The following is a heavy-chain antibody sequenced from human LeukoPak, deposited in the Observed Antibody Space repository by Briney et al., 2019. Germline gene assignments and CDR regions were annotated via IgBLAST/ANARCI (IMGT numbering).Heavy chain of an antibody. CDR3: TTYGDYEGLSDC. CDR2: FKSKTAT. Sequence: GGSLRLSCAASGFALSSAWMNWVRQAPGKGLEWVGHFKSKTATNYAAPVKGRFTFSSDDSKNTLYLQMNSLKTEDTAVYYCTTYGDYEGLSDCWGQGTLVTVSS. D-gene: IGHD4-17*01. CDR1: GFALSSAW. V-gene: IGHV3-15*01. J-gene: IGHJ4*02.